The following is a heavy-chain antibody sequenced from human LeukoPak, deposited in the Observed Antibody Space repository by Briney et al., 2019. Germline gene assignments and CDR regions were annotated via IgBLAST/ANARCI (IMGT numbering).Heavy chain of an antibody. D-gene: IGHD5-18*01. V-gene: IGHV4-31*03. J-gene: IGHJ3*02. CDR3: ARSDTAHDDAFDI. CDR1: GGSISSGGYY. CDR2: IYYSGST. Sequence: SQTLSLTCTVSGGSISSGGYYWSWIRQHPGKGLEWIGYIYYSGSTYYNPSLKSRVTISVDTSKNQFSLKLSSVTAADTAVYYCARSDTAHDDAFDIWGQGTMVTVSS.